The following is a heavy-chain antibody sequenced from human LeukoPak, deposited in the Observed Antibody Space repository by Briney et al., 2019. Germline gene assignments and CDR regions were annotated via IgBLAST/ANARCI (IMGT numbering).Heavy chain of an antibody. CDR1: GFTVSSNY. CDR2: IYSGGST. V-gene: IGHV3-53*01. CDR3: AKLLGEDGFFDY. J-gene: IGHJ4*02. D-gene: IGHD2-21*02. Sequence: GGSLRLSCAASGFTVSSNYMSWVRQAPGKGLEWVSVIYSGGSTNYADSVKGRFTISRDNSKNTLYLQMNSLRAEDTAVYYCAKLLGEDGFFDYWGQGTLVTVSS.